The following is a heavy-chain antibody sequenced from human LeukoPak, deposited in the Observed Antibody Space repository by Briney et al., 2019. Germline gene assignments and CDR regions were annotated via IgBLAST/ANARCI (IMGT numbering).Heavy chain of an antibody. D-gene: IGHD2-15*01. CDR1: GGSFSGYY. CDR3: ARGAAPFQH. V-gene: IGHV4-59*01. J-gene: IGHJ1*01. Sequence: PSETLSLTCAVYGGSFSGYYWSWIRQPPGKGLEWIGYIYYSGSTNYNPSLKSRVTISVDTSKNHFSLKLSSATAADTAVYYCARGAAPFQHWGQGTLVTVSS. CDR2: IYYSGST.